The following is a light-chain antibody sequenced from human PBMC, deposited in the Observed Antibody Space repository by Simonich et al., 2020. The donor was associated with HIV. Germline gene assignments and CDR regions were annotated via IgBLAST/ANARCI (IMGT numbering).Light chain of an antibody. J-gene: IGLJ3*02. CDR2: AVS. CDR3: CSYAGSYTWV. CDR1: SSDVGGYNY. Sequence: QSALTQPPSASGSPGQSVTISCTKSSSDVGGYNYVSWYQQHPGKAPKLMLYAVSKRPSGVPDRFSGSKSGNTASLIISGLQAEDESDYYCCSYAGSYTWVFGGGTKLTVL. V-gene: IGLV2-11*01.